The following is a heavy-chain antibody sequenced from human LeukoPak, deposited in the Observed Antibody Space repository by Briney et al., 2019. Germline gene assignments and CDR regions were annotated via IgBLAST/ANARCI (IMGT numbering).Heavy chain of an antibody. V-gene: IGHV3-7*01. CDR2: IKEDGSEK. CDR1: GFTFNNYF. Sequence: GGSLRLSCAASGFTFNNYFMTWVRQAPGKGLEWVANIKEDGSEKNYVDSVKGRFTISRDNAKNSLYLQMNSLRVEDTATYYCARDEDPKRGGNSYGNFHWGQGTLVTVSS. CDR3: ARDEDPKRGGNSYGNFH. D-gene: IGHD5-18*01. J-gene: IGHJ4*02.